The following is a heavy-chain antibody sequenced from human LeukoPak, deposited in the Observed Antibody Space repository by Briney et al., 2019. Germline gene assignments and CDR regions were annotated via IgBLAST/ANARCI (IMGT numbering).Heavy chain of an antibody. D-gene: IGHD3-22*01. Sequence: GRSLRLSCAASGFTFSRHGMHWVRQAPGKGLEWVAVIGDTGRAKYYADSVEGRFTISRDNAKNSLYLQMNSLRAEDTAVYYCARDLPYDSSGYIDYWGQGTLVTVSS. V-gene: IGHV3-33*08. CDR1: GFTFSRHG. J-gene: IGHJ4*02. CDR3: ARDLPYDSSGYIDY. CDR2: IGDTGRAK.